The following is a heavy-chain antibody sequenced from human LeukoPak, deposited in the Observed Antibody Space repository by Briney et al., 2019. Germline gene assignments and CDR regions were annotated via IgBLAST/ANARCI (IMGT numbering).Heavy chain of an antibody. J-gene: IGHJ4*02. CDR2: IYYSGST. Sequence: SETLSLTCTVSGGSISSSSYYWGWIRQPPEKGLEWIGSIYYSGSTYYNPSLKSRVTISVDTSKNQFSLKLSSVTAADTAVYYCARRAEGTRFDYWGQGTLVTVSS. CDR1: GGSISSSSYY. D-gene: IGHD1-14*01. V-gene: IGHV4-39*01. CDR3: ARRAEGTRFDY.